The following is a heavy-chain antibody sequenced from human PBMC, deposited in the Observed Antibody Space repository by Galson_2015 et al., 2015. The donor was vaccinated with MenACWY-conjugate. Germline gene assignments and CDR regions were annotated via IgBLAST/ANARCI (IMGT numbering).Heavy chain of an antibody. V-gene: IGHV2-70*11. CDR2: IGWDDDK. Sequence: PALVKPTQTLTLTCTFSGFSLSTSGVGVGWIRQPPGKALEWLARIGWDDDKYYSTSLKTRLTISKDTSKNQVVLTMTNMDPVDTATYYCARIGGYSYGPDAFDIWGQGTMVTVSS. CDR3: ARIGGYSYGPDAFDI. D-gene: IGHD5-18*01. CDR1: GFSLSTSGVG. J-gene: IGHJ3*02.